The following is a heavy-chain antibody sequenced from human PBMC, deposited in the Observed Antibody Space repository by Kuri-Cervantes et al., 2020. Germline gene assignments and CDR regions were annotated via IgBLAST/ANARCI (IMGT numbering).Heavy chain of an antibody. CDR2: ISNSGTTT. V-gene: IGHV3-11*04. CDR1: GFTFSDFY. CDR3: ALTSGSGYYYVAPQSFDY. D-gene: IGHD3-22*01. Sequence: GGSLRLSCVASGFTFSDFYMSWIRQAPGKGPEWLSYISNSGTTTYYADSVRGRFTISRDNAKNSLYLRMTSLRAEDMAVYYCALTSGSGYYYVAPQSFDYWGQGTLVTVSS. J-gene: IGHJ4*02.